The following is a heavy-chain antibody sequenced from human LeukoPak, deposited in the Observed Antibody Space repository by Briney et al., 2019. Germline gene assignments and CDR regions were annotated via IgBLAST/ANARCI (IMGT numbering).Heavy chain of an antibody. CDR2: FDTEDSEA. V-gene: IGHV1-24*01. CDR1: GFSLTDLS. J-gene: IGHJ5*02. CDR3: ATVGIAAAGYWFDP. Sequence: ASVKVYCEGSGFSLTDLSMHWVRQAPGNGLESLRGFDTEDSEAIYAQKFQGRDTMTEDTSTYTAYMELSSLRSEDTAVYDCATVGIAAAGYWFDPWGQGTLVSVSS. D-gene: IGHD6-13*01.